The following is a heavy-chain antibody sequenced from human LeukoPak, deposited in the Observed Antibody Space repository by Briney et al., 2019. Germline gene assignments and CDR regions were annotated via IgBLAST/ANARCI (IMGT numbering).Heavy chain of an antibody. J-gene: IGHJ4*02. CDR2: ISYDESNK. V-gene: IGHV3-30*19. CDR1: GFTFSSYG. CDR3: ARGGSYVWGSYRYYFDY. D-gene: IGHD3-16*02. Sequence: GGSLRLSCAASGFTFSSYGMHWVRQAPGKGLEWVAVISYDESNKYYADSVKGRFTISRDNSKNTLYLQMNSLRAEDTAVYYCARGGSYVWGSYRYYFDYWGQGTLVTVSS.